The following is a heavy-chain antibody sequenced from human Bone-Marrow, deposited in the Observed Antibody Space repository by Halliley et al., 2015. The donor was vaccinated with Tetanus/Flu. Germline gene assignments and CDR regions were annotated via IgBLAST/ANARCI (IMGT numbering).Heavy chain of an antibody. J-gene: IGHJ4*02. CDR2: IYNSGTP. CDR3: ATGGGYLIDY. V-gene: IGHV4-59*01. D-gene: IGHD5-12*01. Sequence: KGLEWIGFIYNSGTPIYNPPLKGRVTISVDTSKNQLSLKLSSVIAADTAVYYCATGGGYLIDYWGQGTLLTVSS.